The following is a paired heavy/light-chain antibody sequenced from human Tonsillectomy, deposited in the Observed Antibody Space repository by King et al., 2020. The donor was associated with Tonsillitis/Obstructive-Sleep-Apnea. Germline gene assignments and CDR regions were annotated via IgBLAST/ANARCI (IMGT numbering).Heavy chain of an antibody. CDR3: ARLYDGIHPPDY. D-gene: IGHD3-10*01. CDR2: IYYSGST. Sequence: LQLQESGPGLVKPSETLSLTCTVSGGSIRSGKYYWGWIRQPPGKRLEWFGSIYYSGSTYYNPSLKSRVTISVDTSKNDFSLELRSATAADTAVYYCARLYDGIHPPDYWGQGTLVTVSS. J-gene: IGHJ4*02. CDR1: GGSIRSGKYY. V-gene: IGHV4-39*02.
Light chain of an antibody. Sequence: QSALTQPASVSGSPGQSITISCTGTSSDVGAYDCVSWFQQHPGQVPILIIYDVSKRPSGVSNRFSGSKSGNTASLTISGLQAEDEADYHCSSKRSRSTVVFGGGTRLTVL. CDR3: SSKRSRSTVV. CDR1: SSDVGAYDC. CDR2: DVS. J-gene: IGLJ2*01. V-gene: IGLV2-14*01.